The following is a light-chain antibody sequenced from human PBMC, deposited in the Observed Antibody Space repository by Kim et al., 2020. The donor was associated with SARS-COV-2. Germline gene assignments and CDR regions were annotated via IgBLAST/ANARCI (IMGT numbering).Light chain of an antibody. V-gene: IGLV3-19*01. J-gene: IGLJ2*01. Sequence: VALGQTVRITCQGDSLRSYYATWYQQKPGQAPILLIYGKNNRPSGIPDRFSGSSSGNTASLTITGTHAGDEADYYCNSRDTNDIVLFGGGTQLTVL. CDR3: NSRDTNDIVL. CDR1: SLRSYY. CDR2: GKN.